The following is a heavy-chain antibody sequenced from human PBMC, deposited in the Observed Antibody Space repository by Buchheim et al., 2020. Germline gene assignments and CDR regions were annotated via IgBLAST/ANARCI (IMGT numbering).Heavy chain of an antibody. J-gene: IGHJ4*02. D-gene: IGHD2-8*01. CDR1: GYTFTSYA. Sequence: QVQLVQSGAEVKKPGASVKVSCKASGYTFTSYAMHWVRQAPGQRLEWMGWINAGNGNTKYSQKLQGRVTITRDTSASTAYMELSSLRSEDTAVYYCARGDIVLMVYAHWGQGTL. CDR3: ARGDIVLMVYAH. V-gene: IGHV1-3*01. CDR2: INAGNGNT.